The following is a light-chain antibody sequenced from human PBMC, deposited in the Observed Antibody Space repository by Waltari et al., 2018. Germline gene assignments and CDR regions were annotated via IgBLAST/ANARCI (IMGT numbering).Light chain of an antibody. V-gene: IGKV1-39*01. CDR3: QQSYSTPRG. CDR2: AAS. J-gene: IGKJ2*03. CDR1: QSIRSY. Sequence: DIQMTQSPSSLSASVGDRVTITCRASQSIRSYLNWYQQKPGKAPKLLIYAASSLQSGVPSRFSGSGSGTDFTLTISSLQPEDFATYYCQQSYSTPRGFGQGTKLEIK.